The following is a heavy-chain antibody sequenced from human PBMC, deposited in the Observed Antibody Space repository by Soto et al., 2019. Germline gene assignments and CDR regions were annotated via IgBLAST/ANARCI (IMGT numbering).Heavy chain of an antibody. V-gene: IGHV3-23*01. D-gene: IGHD6-19*01. Sequence: EVQLLESGGGSGQPGGSLRLSCATSGFTFSSYAMNWVRQAPGKGLEWVSAISGSGGSTNYADSVEGRFTISRDNSKNTLYLQMSSLRAEDTAVYYCGRAGGIAVPGSHLDYWGQGTLVTVSS. CDR3: GRAGGIAVPGSHLDY. CDR2: ISGSGGST. J-gene: IGHJ4*02. CDR1: GFTFSSYA.